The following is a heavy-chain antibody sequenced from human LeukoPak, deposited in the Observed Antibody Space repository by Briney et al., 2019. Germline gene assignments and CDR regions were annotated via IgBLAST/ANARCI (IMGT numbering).Heavy chain of an antibody. CDR2: IYYSGST. Sequence: SETLSLTCTVSGGSISSYYWSWIRQPPGKGLEWIGYIYYSGSTNYNPSLKSRVTISVDTSKNQFSLKLSSVTAEDTAVYYCARGDTVVTPNYFDYWGQGTLVTVSS. J-gene: IGHJ4*02. CDR3: ARGDTVVTPNYFDY. D-gene: IGHD4-23*01. V-gene: IGHV4-59*01. CDR1: GGSISSYY.